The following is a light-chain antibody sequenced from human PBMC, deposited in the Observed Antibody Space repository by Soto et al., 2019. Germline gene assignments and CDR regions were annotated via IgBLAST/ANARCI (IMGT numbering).Light chain of an antibody. Sequence: DIQMTQSPSSLSASVGDRVTITCRASQSISSYLNWYQQKPGKAPKLMXYAASSLQSGVPSRFSGSGSGTDFTLTISCLQSEDFANYYCQQSYNSPPVTFGQGTRLEIK. CDR2: AAS. J-gene: IGKJ5*01. CDR3: QQSYNSPPVT. CDR1: QSISSY. V-gene: IGKV1-39*01.